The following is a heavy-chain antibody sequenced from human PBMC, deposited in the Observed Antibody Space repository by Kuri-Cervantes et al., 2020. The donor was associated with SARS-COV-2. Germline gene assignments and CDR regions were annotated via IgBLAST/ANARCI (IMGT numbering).Heavy chain of an antibody. Sequence: ASVKVSCKASGYTFTSYYMHWVRQAPGQGLEWMGIINPSGGSTSYAQKFQGRVTITADESTSTAYMELSSLRSEDTAVYYCARKSYYYGSGSYYGSRPYYYYYGMDVWGQGTTVTVSS. CDR3: ARKSYYYGSGSYYGSRPYYYYYGMDV. CDR2: INPSGGST. D-gene: IGHD3-10*01. CDR1: GYTFTSYY. J-gene: IGHJ6*02. V-gene: IGHV1-46*01.